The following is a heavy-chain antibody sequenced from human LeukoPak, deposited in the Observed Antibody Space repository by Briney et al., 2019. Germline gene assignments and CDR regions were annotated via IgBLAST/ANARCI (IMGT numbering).Heavy chain of an antibody. CDR1: GFTFSTYW. CDR2: IKSDGSYT. J-gene: IGHJ3*02. V-gene: IGHV3-74*01. Sequence: GGSLRLSCAASGFTFSTYWMHWVRQAPGKGLVWVSLIKSDGSYTSYADSVKGRFTISRDNAKNTLYLQMNSLRVEDTAVYYCARAAYRAAFDIWGQGTMVTVFS. CDR3: ARAAYRAAFDI. D-gene: IGHD4-11*01.